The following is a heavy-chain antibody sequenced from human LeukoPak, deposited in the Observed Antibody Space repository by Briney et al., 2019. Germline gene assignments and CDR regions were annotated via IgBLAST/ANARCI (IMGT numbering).Heavy chain of an antibody. Sequence: PGRSLRLSCAASGFTFDDYAMHWVRQAPGKGLERVSTIGWNSGSIGYADSVKGRFTISRDNAKNSLYLQMNSLRAEDTAFYYCAKDGRWLQLEYYFDYWGQGTLVTVSS. V-gene: IGHV3-9*01. CDR1: GFTFDDYA. D-gene: IGHD5-24*01. CDR3: AKDGRWLQLEYYFDY. CDR2: IGWNSGSI. J-gene: IGHJ4*02.